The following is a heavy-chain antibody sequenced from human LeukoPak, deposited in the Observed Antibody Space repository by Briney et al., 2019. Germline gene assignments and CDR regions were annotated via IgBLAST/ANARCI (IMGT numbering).Heavy chain of an antibody. CDR3: ARGLTVGATGVWAFDI. Sequence: GGSLRLSCAASGFTVSNNYMTWVRQAPGKGLERVSVMCRVGNTYYADFVKGRFTISRDNFKNTLHLQMNSLRVEDTALYYCARGLTVGATGVWAFDIWGQGTMVTVSS. V-gene: IGHV3-66*01. D-gene: IGHD1-26*01. CDR1: GFTVSNNY. J-gene: IGHJ3*02. CDR2: MCRVGNT.